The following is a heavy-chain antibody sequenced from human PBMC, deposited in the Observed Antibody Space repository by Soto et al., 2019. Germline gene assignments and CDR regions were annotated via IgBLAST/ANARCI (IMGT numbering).Heavy chain of an antibody. D-gene: IGHD6-19*01. Sequence: QVQLVESGGGVVQPGRSLRLSCAASGFTFSIFGMHWVRQAPGKGLEWAAIIWYDGSNAYYADSVRGRLTISRDNSKNTVYLQMNSLRAEDTAVYYCARDKGSSTVVSGISQEGYFDSWGQGTLVTVSS. CDR1: GFTFSIFG. CDR3: ARDKGSSTVVSGISQEGYFDS. V-gene: IGHV3-33*01. J-gene: IGHJ4*02. CDR2: IWYDGSNA.